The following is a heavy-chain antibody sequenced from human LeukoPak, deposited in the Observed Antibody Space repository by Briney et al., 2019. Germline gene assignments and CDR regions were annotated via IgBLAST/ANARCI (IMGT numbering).Heavy chain of an antibody. D-gene: IGHD1-26*01. J-gene: IGHJ4*02. V-gene: IGHV1-2*02. CDR1: GYTFTGYY. CDR3: ARSYSGSYLNFYYFDY. CDR2: INPNSGGT. Sequence: GASVKVSCKASGYTFTGYYMHWVRQAPGQGLEWMGWINPNSGGTNYAQKFQGRVTMTRDTSIGTAYMELSRLRSDDTAVYYCARSYSGSYLNFYYFDYWGQGTLVTVSS.